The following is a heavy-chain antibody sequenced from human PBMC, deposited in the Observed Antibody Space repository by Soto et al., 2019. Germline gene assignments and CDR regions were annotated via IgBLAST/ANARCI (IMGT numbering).Heavy chain of an antibody. V-gene: IGHV4-39*01. D-gene: IGHD2-2*01. CDR3: ASRYAPSEFDH. CDR2: IYYDGST. CDR1: GGSISSSYYY. Sequence: PSETLSLTCTVSGGSISSSYYYWGWIRQPPGEGLEWIGSIYYDGSTHYNPSLKSRVTIFVDTSKNEFSLKVTSVTAADTGVYFCASRYAPSEFDHWGQGSLVTVSS. J-gene: IGHJ4*02.